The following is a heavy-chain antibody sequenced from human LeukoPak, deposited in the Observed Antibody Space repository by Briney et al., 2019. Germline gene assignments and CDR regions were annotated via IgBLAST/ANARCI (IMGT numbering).Heavy chain of an antibody. D-gene: IGHD3-3*01. CDR3: ASTHGVYDFWSGYYAFDI. V-gene: IGHV5-51*01. CDR2: IYPGDSDT. Sequence: GESLKISCKGSGYSFTSYWIGWVRQMPGKGLEWMGIIYPGDSDTRYSPSFQGQVTISAAKSISTAYLQWSSLKASDTAMYYCASTHGVYDFWSGYYAFDIWGQGTMVTVSS. J-gene: IGHJ3*02. CDR1: GYSFTSYW.